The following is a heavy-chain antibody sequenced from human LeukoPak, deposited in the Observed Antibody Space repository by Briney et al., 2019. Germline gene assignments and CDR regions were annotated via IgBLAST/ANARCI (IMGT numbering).Heavy chain of an antibody. CDR2: INHSGST. V-gene: IGHV4-34*01. Sequence: SGTLSLTCAVYGGSFSGYYWSWIRQPPGKGLEWIGEINHSGSTNYNPSLKSRVTISVDTSKNQFSLKLSSVTAADTAVYYCARGWGSDTVTKTPHDYWGQGTLVTVSS. D-gene: IGHD4-17*01. CDR1: GGSFSGYY. CDR3: ARGWGSDTVTKTPHDY. J-gene: IGHJ4*02.